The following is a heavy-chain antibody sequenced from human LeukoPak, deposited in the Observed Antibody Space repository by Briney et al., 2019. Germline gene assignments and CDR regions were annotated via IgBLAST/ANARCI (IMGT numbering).Heavy chain of an antibody. D-gene: IGHD2/OR15-2a*01. CDR3: ARFLFKGMDYFDY. V-gene: IGHV1-18*01. CDR2: ISGYNGNT. CDR1: GYSFTSYG. J-gene: IGHJ4*02. Sequence: GASVKVSCKASGYSFTSYGITWVRQAPGQGLEWMGWISGYNGNTKYAQKFQGRVTMTTDTSTSTAYMELRSLRSDDTALYYCARFLFKGMDYFDYWGQGTLVTVSS.